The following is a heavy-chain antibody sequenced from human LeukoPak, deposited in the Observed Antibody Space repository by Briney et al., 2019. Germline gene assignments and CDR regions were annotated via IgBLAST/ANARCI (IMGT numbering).Heavy chain of an antibody. CDR3: VKGGYNWDDAWFDP. J-gene: IGHJ5*02. CDR1: GFTFISYA. D-gene: IGHD1-1*01. V-gene: IGHV3-64D*06. Sequence: GGSLRRSCSTSGFTFISYAMHWVRQAPGKGLEYVSTISSNGGSTYYADSVKGRFTISRDNSKNTLYLQMSSLRAEDTAVYYCVKGGYNWDDAWFDPWGQGTLVTVSS. CDR2: ISSNGGST.